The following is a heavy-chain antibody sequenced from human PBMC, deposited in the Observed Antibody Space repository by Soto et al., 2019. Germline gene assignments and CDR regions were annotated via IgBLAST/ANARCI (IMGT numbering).Heavy chain of an antibody. Sequence: PGGSLRLSCAASGFTFSNYGMNWVRQAPGKGLEWVSGISGSADNTFYADSVKGRFTISRDNSKSTLYLQMSSLRAEDTALYYCAKDSDTKRGPDYWGQGTLVTVSS. CDR2: ISGSADNT. CDR3: AKDSDTKRGPDY. V-gene: IGHV3-23*01. J-gene: IGHJ4*02. D-gene: IGHD3-10*01. CDR1: GFTFSNYG.